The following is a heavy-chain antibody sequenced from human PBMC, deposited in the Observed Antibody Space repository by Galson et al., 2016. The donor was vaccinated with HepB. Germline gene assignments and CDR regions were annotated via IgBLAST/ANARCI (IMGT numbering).Heavy chain of an antibody. CDR3: ARSDRGVGWLY. D-gene: IGHD5-12*01. CDR1: RFTFSNYW. CDR2: IKQDGSEK. V-gene: IGHV3-7*03. Sequence: SLRLSCAASRFTFSNYWMTWVHQAPGKGLEWVANIKQDGSEKYYVDSVKGRFTISRDNAKNSLYLQMNSLRAEDTAVYYCARSDRGVGWLYWGQGTLVTVSS. J-gene: IGHJ4*02.